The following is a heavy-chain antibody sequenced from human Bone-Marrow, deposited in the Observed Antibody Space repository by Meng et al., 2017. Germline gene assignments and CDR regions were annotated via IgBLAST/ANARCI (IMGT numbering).Heavy chain of an antibody. Sequence: QVPLQQWCAGLLKPSETMPITCAVNGGSFSGNSWSWIRQPPGKGLEWIGEINQSGSAKYNPSLKSRVTMSADSSKKQFSLKMSSMTAADTAVYYCARRGGSGHYSPWGQGTLVTVSS. CDR2: INQSGSA. J-gene: IGHJ5*02. CDR3: ARRGGSGHYSP. D-gene: IGHD3-10*01. CDR1: GGSFSGNS. V-gene: IGHV4-34*01.